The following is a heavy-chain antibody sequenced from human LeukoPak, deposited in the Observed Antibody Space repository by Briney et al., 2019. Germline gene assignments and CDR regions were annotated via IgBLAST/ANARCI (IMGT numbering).Heavy chain of an antibody. J-gene: IGHJ4*02. V-gene: IGHV1-18*01. CDR1: GYTFTSYG. CDR2: ISAYNGNT. D-gene: IGHD3-22*01. CDR3: ARVPYYYDSSGPIGNRIDY. Sequence: GASVKVSCKASGYTFTSYGISWVRQAPGQGLVWMGWISAYNGNTNYAQKLQGRVTMTTDTSTSTAYMELRSLRSDDTAVYYCARVPYYYDSSGPIGNRIDYWGQGTLVTVSS.